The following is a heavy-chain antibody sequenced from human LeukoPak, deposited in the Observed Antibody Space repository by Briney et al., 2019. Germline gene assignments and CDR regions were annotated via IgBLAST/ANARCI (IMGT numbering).Heavy chain of an antibody. D-gene: IGHD4-23*01. V-gene: IGHV4-39*07. CDR3: ARLGDYGGDAFDI. Sequence: SETVSLTCTVSGGSISISNYFWGWIRQPPGKGLEWIGSIYYSGSTYYNPSLKSRVTISVDTSKNQFSLKLSSVTAADTAVYYCARLGDYGGDAFDIWGQGTMVTVSS. CDR1: GGSISISNYF. J-gene: IGHJ3*02. CDR2: IYYSGST.